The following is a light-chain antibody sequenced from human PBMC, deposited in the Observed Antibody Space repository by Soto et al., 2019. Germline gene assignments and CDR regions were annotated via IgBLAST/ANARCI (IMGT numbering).Light chain of an antibody. CDR2: GAS. CDR3: HQYGGSPPYT. Sequence: EIVLTQSPGTLSLSPGERATLSCRVSQSIRGSYLAWYQQKPGQAPRLLIYGASSRAIGIPDRFSGSGSGTDFTLTISKLEPEDFVVYYCHQYGGSPPYTFGQGTKLEIK. V-gene: IGKV3-20*01. J-gene: IGKJ2*01. CDR1: QSIRGSY.